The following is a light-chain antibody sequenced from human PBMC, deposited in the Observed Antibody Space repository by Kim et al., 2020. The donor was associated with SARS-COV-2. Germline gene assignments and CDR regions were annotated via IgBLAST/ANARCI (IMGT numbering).Light chain of an antibody. CDR1: QTVSAF. V-gene: IGKV3-11*01. Sequence: DIVLTQSPATLSLSPGETATLSCRASQTVSAFLAWFQQKPGQAPRLLMYDASTRAPGIPARFSGSVSGTDFTLTISGLEPEDFAVYYCQQRSSWTFTFGPGTKVDIK. J-gene: IGKJ3*01. CDR2: DAS. CDR3: QQRSSWTFT.